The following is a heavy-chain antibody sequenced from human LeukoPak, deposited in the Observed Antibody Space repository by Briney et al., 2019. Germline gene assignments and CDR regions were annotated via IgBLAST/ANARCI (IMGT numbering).Heavy chain of an antibody. V-gene: IGHV3-30-3*01. J-gene: IGHJ5*02. CDR2: ISYDGSNK. D-gene: IGHD6-13*01. Sequence: PGGSLRLSCAASGFTFSSYAMHWVRQAPGKGLEWVAVISYDGSNKYYADSVKGRFTISRDNSKNTLYLQMNSLRAEDTAVYYCARDFPSTSWYAMNWFDPWGQGTLVTVSS. CDR3: ARDFPSTSWYAMNWFDP. CDR1: GFTFSSYA.